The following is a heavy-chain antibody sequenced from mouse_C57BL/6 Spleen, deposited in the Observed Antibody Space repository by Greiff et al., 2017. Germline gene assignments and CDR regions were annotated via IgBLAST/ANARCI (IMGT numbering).Heavy chain of an antibody. J-gene: IGHJ4*01. Sequence: QVQLQQSGPELVKPGASVKISCKASGYAFSSSWMNWVKQRPGKGLEWIGRIYPGDGDTNYNGKFKGKATLTADKSSSTAYMQLSSLTSEDSAVYFCARRANYYGSSYDAMDYWGQGTSVTVSS. CDR3: ARRANYYGSSYDAMDY. D-gene: IGHD1-1*01. CDR2: IYPGDGDT. V-gene: IGHV1-82*01. CDR1: GYAFSSSW.